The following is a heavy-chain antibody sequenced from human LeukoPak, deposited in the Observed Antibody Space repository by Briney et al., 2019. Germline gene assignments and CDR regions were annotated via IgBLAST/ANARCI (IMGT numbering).Heavy chain of an antibody. Sequence: SETLSLTCTVSGGSISTYYWSWIRQPPGKGLEWIGCIYYTGSTNYNPSLKSRGTISVDTSKNQFSLKLSSVTAADTAVYYCARGSITVVPAFDIWPRDNVHRLF. CDR3: ARGSITVVPAFDI. CDR1: GGSISTYY. J-gene: IGHJ3*02. D-gene: IGHD4-23*01. V-gene: IGHV4-59*12. CDR2: IYYTGST.